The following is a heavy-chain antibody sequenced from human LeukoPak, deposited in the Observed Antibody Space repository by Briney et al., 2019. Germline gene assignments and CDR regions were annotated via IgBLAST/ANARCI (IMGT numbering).Heavy chain of an antibody. J-gene: IGHJ3*02. CDR3: ARDCTGGACYEAFDI. D-gene: IGHD2-8*02. CDR1: GFPFSSYG. CDR2: ISYDGSNN. V-gene: IGHV3-30*03. Sequence: GGSLRLLCAAFGFPFSSYGVHWVGQAARKRLEGETHISYDGSNNFYAAAVKARFTISRDNSNNPLYLQMSSLRAGDTAVYYCARDCTGGACYEAFDIWGQGTMVTVSS.